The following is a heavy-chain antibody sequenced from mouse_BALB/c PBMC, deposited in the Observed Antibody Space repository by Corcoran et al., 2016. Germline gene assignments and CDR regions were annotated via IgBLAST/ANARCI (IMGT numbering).Heavy chain of an antibody. J-gene: IGHJ1*01. CDR3: ARTSTMITRYFDV. CDR2: INPYNDGT. V-gene: IGHV1S136*01. Sequence: EVQLQKSGPELVKPGASVKMSCKASGYTFTSYVMHWVKQKPGQGLEWIGYINPYNDGTKYNEKFKGKATLTSDKSSSTAYMELSSLTSEDSAVYYCARTSTMITRYFDVWGAGTTVTVSS. D-gene: IGHD2-4*01. CDR1: GYTFTSYV.